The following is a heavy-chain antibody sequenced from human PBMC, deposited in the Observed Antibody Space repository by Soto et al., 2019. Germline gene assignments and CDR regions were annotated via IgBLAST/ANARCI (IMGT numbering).Heavy chain of an antibody. CDR3: ARDRYPNYVNYFEP. V-gene: IGHV3-11*01. CDR1: VFSISDYY. D-gene: IGHD3-16*01. CDR2: ISSSGSSR. J-gene: IGHJ5*02. Sequence: PGGSLRLSCTASVFSISDYYMYWIRQSPGKGLEWLSCISSSGSSRYYADSVKGRFIISRDNAKNSMYLQMDSLRVEDTAVYYCARDRYPNYVNYFEPWGQGTLVTVSS.